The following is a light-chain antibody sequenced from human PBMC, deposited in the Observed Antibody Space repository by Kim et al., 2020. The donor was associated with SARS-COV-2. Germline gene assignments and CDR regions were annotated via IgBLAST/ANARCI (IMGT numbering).Light chain of an antibody. V-gene: IGLV3-21*04. CDR3: QVWDSGSDHVV. CDR2: YDS. CDR1: NIGGET. J-gene: IGLJ3*02. Sequence: SYELTQPPSVSVAPGRTATLTCGGDNIGGETVHWYQQRPGQAPILVIYYDSDRPSGIPERFSGSKSGDTATLTISRVEAGDEAGYYCQVWDSGSDHVVFGGGTQLTVL.